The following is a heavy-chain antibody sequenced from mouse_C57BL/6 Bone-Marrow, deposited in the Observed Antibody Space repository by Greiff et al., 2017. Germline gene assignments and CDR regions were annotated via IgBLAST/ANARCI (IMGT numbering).Heavy chain of an antibody. V-gene: IGHV5-6*01. CDR2: ISSGGSYT. J-gene: IGHJ1*03. CDR1: GFPFSSYG. CDR3: AGQGEYDGYFDV. D-gene: IGHD2-12*01. Sequence: EVKLMESGGDLVKPGGSLKLSCAASGFPFSSYGMSWVRQTPDKRLEWVATISSGGSYTYYPDCVKGRFPISRDNAKNTLYLQMSGLKSEDTAMXYWAGQGEYDGYFDVWGTGTTVTVSS.